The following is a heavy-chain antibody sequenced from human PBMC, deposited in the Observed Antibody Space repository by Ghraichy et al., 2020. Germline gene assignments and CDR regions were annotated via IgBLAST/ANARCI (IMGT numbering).Heavy chain of an antibody. CDR1: GGSISSYY. Sequence: SETLSLTCTVSGGSISSYYWSWIRQPPGKGLEWIGYIYYSGSTNYNPSLKSRVTISVDTSKNQFSLKLSSVTAADTAVYYCARDATTPRLTNDYYYYYGMDVWGQGTTVTVSS. V-gene: IGHV4-59*01. CDR3: ARDATTPRLTNDYYYYYGMDV. J-gene: IGHJ6*02. CDR2: IYYSGST. D-gene: IGHD1-1*01.